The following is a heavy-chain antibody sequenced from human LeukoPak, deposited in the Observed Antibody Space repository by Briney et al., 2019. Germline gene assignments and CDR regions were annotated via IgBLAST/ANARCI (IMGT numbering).Heavy chain of an antibody. CDR2: IYPRDGST. Sequence: ASVKVSCKASGGTLSDYAITWVRQAPGQGLEWMGMIYPRDGSTSYAQRFQDRVTVTRDTSTSTVHMELSGLRSEDTAVYYCARDQEGFDYWGQGTQVTVSS. V-gene: IGHV1-46*01. J-gene: IGHJ4*02. CDR3: ARDQEGFDY. CDR1: GGTLSDYA.